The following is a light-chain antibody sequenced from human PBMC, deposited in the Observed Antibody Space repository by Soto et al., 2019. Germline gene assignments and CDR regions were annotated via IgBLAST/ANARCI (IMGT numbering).Light chain of an antibody. Sequence: EIVMTQSPATLSVSPGERATLSCRASQTVNSNLAWYQKKPGQAPRLHIYGASTRAPGVPARFSGSGSGTEFTLTISSLQAEDFAVYYCQQYNNWPPLTFGGGTKVDIK. CDR1: QTVNSN. CDR3: QQYNNWPPLT. J-gene: IGKJ4*01. V-gene: IGKV3D-15*01. CDR2: GAS.